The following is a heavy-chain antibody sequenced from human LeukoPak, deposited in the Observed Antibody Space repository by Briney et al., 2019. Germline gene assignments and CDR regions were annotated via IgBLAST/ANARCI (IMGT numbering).Heavy chain of an antibody. CDR2: ISGSGGST. J-gene: IGHJ5*02. D-gene: IGHD2-15*01. Sequence: PGESLRLSCAASGFTFSSYAMSWVRQAPGKGLEWVSAISGSGGSTYYADSVKGRFTISRDNSKNTLYLQMSSLRAEDTAVYYCAKAQRLLPTNNWFDPWGQGTLVTVSS. CDR1: GFTFSSYA. CDR3: AKAQRLLPTNNWFDP. V-gene: IGHV3-23*01.